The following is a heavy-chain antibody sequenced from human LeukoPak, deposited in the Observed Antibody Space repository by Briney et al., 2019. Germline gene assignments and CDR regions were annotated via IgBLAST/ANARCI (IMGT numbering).Heavy chain of an antibody. CDR2: INPSGGSK. J-gene: IGHJ4*02. Sequence: ASVKVSCKASGYTFTSYYMHWVRQAPGQGLEWMAIINPSGGSKSYAKKCQGRVIMTRDTSTSRVYMELSSLRSEDTAVYSCAGELSRGDEGFDYWGQGTLVTVSS. V-gene: IGHV1-46*01. CDR3: AGELSRGDEGFDY. D-gene: IGHD3-10*01. CDR1: GYTFTSYY.